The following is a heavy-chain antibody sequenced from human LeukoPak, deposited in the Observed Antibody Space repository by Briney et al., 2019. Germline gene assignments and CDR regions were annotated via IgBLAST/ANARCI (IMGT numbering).Heavy chain of an antibody. CDR2: IRYDGSNK. Sequence: GGSLRLSCAASGFTFSSYGMHWVRQAPGKGLEWVAFIRYDGSNKYYADSVKGRFTISRDNSKNTLYLQMNSLRAEDTAVYYCARDQGSGWYIDYWGQGTLVTVSS. D-gene: IGHD6-19*01. V-gene: IGHV3-30*02. CDR1: GFTFSSYG. CDR3: ARDQGSGWYIDY. J-gene: IGHJ4*02.